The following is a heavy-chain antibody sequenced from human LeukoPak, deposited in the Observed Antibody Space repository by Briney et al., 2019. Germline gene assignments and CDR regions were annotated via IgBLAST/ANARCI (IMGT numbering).Heavy chain of an antibody. CDR1: GGSFSGYY. J-gene: IGHJ4*02. D-gene: IGHD1-7*01. CDR2: INHSGGT. CDR3: ARGGQGLGT. Sequence: ETLSLTCAVYGGSFSGYYWNWIRQPPGKGLEWIGEINHSGGTNYNPSLKSRVTISIDTSKNQFSLKLSSVTAADTAVYYCARGGQGLGTWGQGTLVTVSS. V-gene: IGHV4-34*01.